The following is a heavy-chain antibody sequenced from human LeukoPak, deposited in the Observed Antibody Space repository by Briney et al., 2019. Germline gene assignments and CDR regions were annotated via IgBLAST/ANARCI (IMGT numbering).Heavy chain of an antibody. D-gene: IGHD3-9*01. CDR3: ASSRSAYDFLTGYSSDTNWFDP. CDR2: YTGAT. CDR1: GGSITSGGYY. V-gene: IGHV4-31*03. J-gene: IGHJ5*02. Sequence: KPSETLSLTCTVSGGSITSGGYYWSWIRQYPGKGLEWIGYTGATHYNPSLKSRVFISMDMSKNQFSLKLSSVTAADTAVYYCASSRSAYDFLTGYSSDTNWFDPWGQGTLVIVSS.